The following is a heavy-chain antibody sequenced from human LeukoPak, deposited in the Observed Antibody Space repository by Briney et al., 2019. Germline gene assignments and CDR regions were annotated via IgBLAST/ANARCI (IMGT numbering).Heavy chain of an antibody. CDR1: GFTFSSYE. CDR3: ARDGSISGTTIGTDV. CDR2: ISSSGSLI. J-gene: IGHJ6*02. Sequence: GGSLRLSCAASGFTFSSYEMNWVRQAPGKGLEWVSYISSSGSLIYYADSVQGRFTISRDNAKNSLDLQMNSLRGEDTAVYYCARDGSISGTTIGTDVWGQGTTVTVSS. D-gene: IGHD1-7*01. V-gene: IGHV3-48*03.